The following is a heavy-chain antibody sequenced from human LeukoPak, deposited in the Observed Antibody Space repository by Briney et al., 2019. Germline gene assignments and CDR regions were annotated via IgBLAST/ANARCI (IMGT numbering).Heavy chain of an antibody. CDR2: INWNGGST. V-gene: IGHV3-20*04. CDR1: GFTFDDYG. D-gene: IGHD5-24*01. J-gene: IGHJ4*02. Sequence: GGSLRLSCAASGFTFDDYGMSWVRPAPGKGLEWVSGINWNGGSTGYADSVKGRFTISRDNAKNSLYLQMNSLRAEDTAVYYCARKWAGDGYNFFDYWGQGTLVTVSS. CDR3: ARKWAGDGYNFFDY.